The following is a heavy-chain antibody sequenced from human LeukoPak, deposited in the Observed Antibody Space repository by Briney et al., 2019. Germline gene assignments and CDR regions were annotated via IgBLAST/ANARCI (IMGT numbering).Heavy chain of an antibody. V-gene: IGHV1-8*03. Sequence: ASVKVSCKASGYTFTSYDINWVRQATGQGLEWMGWMNPNSGNTGYAQKFQGRVNITRNTSISTAYMELSSLRSEDTAVYYCARDSSSWYYYYMDVWGKGTTVTVSS. CDR1: GYTFTSYD. CDR3: ARDSSSWYYYYMDV. J-gene: IGHJ6*03. CDR2: MNPNSGNT. D-gene: IGHD6-13*01.